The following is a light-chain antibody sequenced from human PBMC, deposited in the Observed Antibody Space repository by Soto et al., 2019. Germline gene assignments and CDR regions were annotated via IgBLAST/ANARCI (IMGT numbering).Light chain of an antibody. CDR1: QSLSSNY. CDR3: QQYDTSPRT. CDR2: GAS. V-gene: IGKV3-20*01. Sequence: EIVLTQSPGTLSLSPGERATLSCRASQSLSSNYLAWYQQKTGQAPRLLIYGASSRATGIPDRFSGSGSGTDFTLTITRLEPEDFAVYYCQQYDTSPRTFGQGTKVDIK. J-gene: IGKJ1*01.